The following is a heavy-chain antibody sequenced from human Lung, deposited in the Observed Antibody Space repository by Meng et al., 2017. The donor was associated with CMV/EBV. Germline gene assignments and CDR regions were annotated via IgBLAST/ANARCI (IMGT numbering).Heavy chain of an antibody. D-gene: IGHD2-2*01. Sequence: SXAASGFTFRSYEMNWVRQAPGMGLEWVSYISSSGDIIYYADSVKGRFSISRDNAKNSLYLQMSSLRADDTAVYYCARDPRGINIVVVHNGMDVWGQGTTVXVSS. CDR2: ISSSGDII. CDR1: GFTFRSYE. V-gene: IGHV3-48*03. CDR3: ARDPRGINIVVVHNGMDV. J-gene: IGHJ6*02.